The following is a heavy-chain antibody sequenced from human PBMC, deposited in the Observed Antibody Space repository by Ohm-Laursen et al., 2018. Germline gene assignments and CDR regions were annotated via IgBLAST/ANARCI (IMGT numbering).Heavy chain of an antibody. CDR3: ARLLSGSSPEDY. V-gene: IGHV3-53*01. D-gene: IGHD1-26*01. CDR1: GFTVSSNY. CDR2: IYSGGST. Sequence: SLRLSCAASGFTVSSNYMSWVRQAPGKGLEWVSVIYSGGSTNYADSVKGRFTISRDNAKNSLYLQMNSLRPEDTAVYYCARLLSGSSPEDYWGQGTLVTVSS. J-gene: IGHJ4*02.